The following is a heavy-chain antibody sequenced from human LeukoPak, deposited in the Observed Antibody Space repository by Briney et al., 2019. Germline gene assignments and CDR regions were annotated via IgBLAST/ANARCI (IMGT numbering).Heavy chain of an antibody. Sequence: SETLSLTCTVSGCSISSYYWSWIRQPPGKGLEWIGYIYTSGSTNYNPSLKSRVTISVDTSKNQFSLKLGSVTAADTGVYYCARHGTRTQFYFDYWGQGTLVTVSS. J-gene: IGHJ4*02. V-gene: IGHV4-4*09. CDR2: IYTSGST. D-gene: IGHD1-7*01. CDR3: ARHGTRTQFYFDY. CDR1: GCSISSYY.